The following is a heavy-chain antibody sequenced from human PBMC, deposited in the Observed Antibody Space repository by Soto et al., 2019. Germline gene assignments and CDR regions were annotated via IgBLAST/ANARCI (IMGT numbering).Heavy chain of an antibody. CDR2: IKQDGSEK. Sequence: EVQLVESGGGLVQPGGSLRLSCAASGFTFSSYWMSWVRQAPGQGLEWVANIKQDGSEKYYVDSVKGRFTISRDNAKNSLYLQMNSLRAEVTAVYYCARDLDYYDRSGDYPDAFDIWGQGTMVTVAS. J-gene: IGHJ3*02. CDR1: GFTFSSYW. V-gene: IGHV3-7*03. D-gene: IGHD3-22*01. CDR3: ARDLDYYDRSGDYPDAFDI.